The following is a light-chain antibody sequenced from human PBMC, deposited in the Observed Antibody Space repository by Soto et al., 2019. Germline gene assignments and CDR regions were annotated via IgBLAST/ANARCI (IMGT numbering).Light chain of an antibody. CDR3: CSYAGSSIYVV. V-gene: IGLV2-23*01. J-gene: IGLJ2*01. CDR2: EGS. CDR1: SSDVGSYYL. Sequence: QSALTQPASVYGSPGQSITISCTGTSSDVGSYYLVSWYQQHPGKAPKLMIYEGSKRPSGVSNRFSGSKSGNTASLTISGLQAEDEADYYCCSYAGSSIYVVFGGGTKLTVL.